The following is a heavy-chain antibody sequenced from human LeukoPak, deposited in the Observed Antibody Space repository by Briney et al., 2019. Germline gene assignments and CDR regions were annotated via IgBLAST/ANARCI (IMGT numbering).Heavy chain of an antibody. D-gene: IGHD1-14*01. CDR3: ARRNPSDRYDAFDI. CDR1: GFTFSSYS. V-gene: IGHV3-21*01. Sequence: GGSLRLSCAASGFTFSSYSMNWVCQAPGKGLEWVSSISSSSSYIYHADPVKGRFTISRDDADNSLYLQMSGLRAEDTAVYYCARRNPSDRYDAFDIWGQGTMVTVSS. CDR2: ISSSSSYI. J-gene: IGHJ3*02.